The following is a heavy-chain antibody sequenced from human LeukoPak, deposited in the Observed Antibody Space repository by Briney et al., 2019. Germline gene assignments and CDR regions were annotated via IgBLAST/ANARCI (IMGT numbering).Heavy chain of an antibody. Sequence: GRSLRLSCAASGFTFSSYAMHWVRQAPGKGLEWVAVISYDGSNKYYADSVKGRFTISRDDSKNTAYLQMNSLQTEDTAVYYCTRRAAPGMDFDYWGQGTLVTVSS. V-gene: IGHV3-30*04. CDR1: GFTFSSYA. CDR2: ISYDGSNK. CDR3: TRRAAPGMDFDY. J-gene: IGHJ4*02. D-gene: IGHD6-13*01.